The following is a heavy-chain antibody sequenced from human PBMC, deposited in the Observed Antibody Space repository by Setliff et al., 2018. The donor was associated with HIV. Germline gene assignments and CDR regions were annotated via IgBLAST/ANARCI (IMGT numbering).Heavy chain of an antibody. CDR1: GYTFINFY. J-gene: IGHJ4*02. CDR2: ISPNSGGT. CDR3: VKDGGPWGSGD. Sequence: GASVKVSCKASGYTFINFYIYWVRQAPGQGLEWVGRISPNSGGTDYSQKFQGRVSMTRETSTNTAYLDLTNLTSDDTAVYFCVKDGGPWGSGDWGQGTLVTVSS. V-gene: IGHV1-2*06. D-gene: IGHD7-27*01.